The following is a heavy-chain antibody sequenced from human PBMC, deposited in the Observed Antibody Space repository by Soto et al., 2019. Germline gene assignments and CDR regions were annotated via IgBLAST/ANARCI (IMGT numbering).Heavy chain of an antibody. CDR2: INPSGGST. CDR1: GYTFTSYY. Sequence: ASVKLSCKASGYTFTSYYMHWVRQAPGQGLEWMGIINPSGGSTSYAQKFQGRVTMTRDTSTSTVYMELSSLRSEDTAVYYCARILGPNDAFDIWGQGTMVTVSS. J-gene: IGHJ3*02. CDR3: ARILGPNDAFDI. D-gene: IGHD3-16*01. V-gene: IGHV1-46*01.